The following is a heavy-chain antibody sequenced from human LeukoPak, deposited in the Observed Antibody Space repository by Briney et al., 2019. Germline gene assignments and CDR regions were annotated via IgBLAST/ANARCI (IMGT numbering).Heavy chain of an antibody. CDR3: ARYYGSGSYYNWFDP. CDR1: GFTFDDYA. D-gene: IGHD3-10*01. J-gene: IGHJ5*02. V-gene: IGHV3-9*01. CDR2: ISWNSGSI. Sequence: GGSLRLSCAASGFTFDDYAMHWVRQAPGKGLEWVSGISWNSGSIGYADSVKGRFTISRDNAKNSLYLQMNSLRAEDTALYYCARYYGSGSYYNWFDPWGQGTPVTVSS.